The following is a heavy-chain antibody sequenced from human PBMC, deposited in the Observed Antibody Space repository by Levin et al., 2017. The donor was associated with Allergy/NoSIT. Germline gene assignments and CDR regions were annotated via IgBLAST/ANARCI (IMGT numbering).Heavy chain of an antibody. Sequence: GGSLRLSCAASEFSFSSYAMNWVRQSPRKGLEWVSSISGRGDTAYYADSVKGRFTISRDNSKNTLYLQMDSLRAEDTALYYCAKDTLASDFYYGMDVWGQGTTVTVSS. CDR3: AKDTLASDFYYGMDV. J-gene: IGHJ6*02. CDR1: EFSFSSYA. CDR2: ISGRGDTA. D-gene: IGHD1-1*01. V-gene: IGHV3-23*01.